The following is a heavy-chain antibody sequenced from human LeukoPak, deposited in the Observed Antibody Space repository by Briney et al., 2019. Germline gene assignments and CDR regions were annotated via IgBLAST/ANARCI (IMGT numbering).Heavy chain of an antibody. V-gene: IGHV3-11*04. J-gene: IGHJ4*02. CDR2: ISNSGSPI. Sequence: GGSLRLSCEASGFTFSDYYMTWIRQAPGKGLECVAYISNSGSPIYYVDSVKGRFTISRDNAKNSLYLQVEGLRAEDTAVYYCARRAGAYSHPYDYWGQGTLVTVSS. D-gene: IGHD4/OR15-4a*01. CDR3: ARRAGAYSHPYDY. CDR1: GFTFSDYY.